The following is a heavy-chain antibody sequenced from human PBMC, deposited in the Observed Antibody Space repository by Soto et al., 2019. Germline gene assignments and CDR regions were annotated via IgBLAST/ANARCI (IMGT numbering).Heavy chain of an antibody. V-gene: IGHV3-73*01. J-gene: IGHJ3*02. CDR2: IRDRTNAYAT. D-gene: IGHD2-21*01. Sequence: EVQLVESGGGLVQPGGSLRLSCAASGFSISGSGIHWVRQASGKGLEWVARIRDRTNAYATGYSASVQGRFTVSRDDSENTAFLQTNSLSTEDTAVYYCTRVDAPGDCAFDIWGQGTMVTVSS. CDR1: GFSISGSG. CDR3: TRVDAPGDCAFDI.